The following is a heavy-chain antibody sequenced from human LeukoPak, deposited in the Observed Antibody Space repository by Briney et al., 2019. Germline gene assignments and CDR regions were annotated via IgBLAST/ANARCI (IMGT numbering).Heavy chain of an antibody. CDR1: GFTFDDYA. CDR2: ISWNSGSR. D-gene: IGHD6-13*01. Sequence: GRSLRLSCAASGFTFDDYAMHWVRQAPGKGLEWVSGISWNSGSRGYADSVKGRFTISRDNAKNSLYLQMNSLRAEDTALYYCAKDWSSSPTNWFDPWGQGTLVTVSS. V-gene: IGHV3-9*01. J-gene: IGHJ5*02. CDR3: AKDWSSSPTNWFDP.